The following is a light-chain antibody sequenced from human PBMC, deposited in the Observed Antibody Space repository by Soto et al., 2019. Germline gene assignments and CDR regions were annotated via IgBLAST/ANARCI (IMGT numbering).Light chain of an antibody. J-gene: IGKJ1*01. CDR2: GTS. V-gene: IGKV3-20*01. CDR1: QTIVSTY. Sequence: EVVLTQSPGTLSLSPGERATLYCRTSQTIVSTYLAWYQHKAGQAPRLLMYGTSSRATGIPDRFSGSGSGTDFTLTISSVEPEDSAIYYCQQYSGSPPRTFGQGTKVEIK. CDR3: QQYSGSPPRT.